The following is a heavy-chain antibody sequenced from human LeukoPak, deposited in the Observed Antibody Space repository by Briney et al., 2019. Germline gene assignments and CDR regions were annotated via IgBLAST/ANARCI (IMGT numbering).Heavy chain of an antibody. Sequence: GGSLRLSCAASGFTFSSYWMHWVRQAPGKGLVWVSRINSDGSSTSYADSVKGRFTISRDNAKNTLYLQMNSLRAEDTAVYYCAKPYGSGSYYNDWGQGTLVTASS. J-gene: IGHJ4*02. CDR1: GFTFSSYW. CDR3: AKPYGSGSYYND. D-gene: IGHD3-10*01. V-gene: IGHV3-74*01. CDR2: INSDGSST.